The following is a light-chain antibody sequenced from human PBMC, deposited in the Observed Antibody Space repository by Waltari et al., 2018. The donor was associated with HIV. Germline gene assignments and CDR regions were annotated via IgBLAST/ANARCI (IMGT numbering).Light chain of an antibody. CDR3: QQFSLSPPLT. J-gene: IGKJ4*01. CDR1: QSLLFGSNNKNR. Sequence: DIVMTQSPDTLSVSLGERATINCKSSQSLLFGSNNKNRLAWYQQRPGQPPNLLISWASTRESGVPDRFSGSGSGTDFTLTINSLQAEDVAVYYCQQFSLSPPLTFGGGTKVEIK. V-gene: IGKV4-1*01. CDR2: WAS.